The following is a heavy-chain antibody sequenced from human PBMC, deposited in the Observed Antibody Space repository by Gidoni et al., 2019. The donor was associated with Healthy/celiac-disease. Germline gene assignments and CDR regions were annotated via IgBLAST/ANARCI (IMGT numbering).Heavy chain of an antibody. J-gene: IGHJ4*02. CDR1: GFTFSSYG. D-gene: IGHD1-26*01. V-gene: IGHV3-30*03. CDR3: AREDGSYLGY. CDR2: ISYDGINK. Sequence: QVQLVESGGGVVQPGRSLRLSCAASGFTFSSYGMHWVRQAPGKGLEWVAVISYDGINKYYADSVKGRFTISRDNSKNTLYLQMNSLRAEDTAVYYCAREDGSYLGYWGQGTLVTVSS.